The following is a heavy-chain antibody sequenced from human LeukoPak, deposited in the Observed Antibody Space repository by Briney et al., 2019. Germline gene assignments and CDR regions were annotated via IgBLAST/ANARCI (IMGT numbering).Heavy chain of an antibody. D-gene: IGHD6-13*01. CDR1: GFTFSEYY. CDR3: ARESGSSRDFDY. J-gene: IGHJ4*02. Sequence: GGSLRLSCAASGFTFSEYYMSWIRQAPGKGLEWITYIGSSSSYTNYADSVKGRFTISRDNAKNSLYLQMNSLRAEDTAVYYCARESGSSRDFDYWGQGTLVTVSS. CDR2: IGSSSSYT. V-gene: IGHV3-11*05.